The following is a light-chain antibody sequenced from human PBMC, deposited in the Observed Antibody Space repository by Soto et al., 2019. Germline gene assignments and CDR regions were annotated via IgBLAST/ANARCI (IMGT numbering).Light chain of an antibody. V-gene: IGKV1-5*03. CDR1: QSINSW. CDR3: EQYSTYSRT. CDR2: KAS. J-gene: IGKJ1*01. Sequence: DIQMTQSPSTLSASVGDRVTITCRASQSINSWLAWYQQKPGKAPNLLIYKASSLESGVPSRFSGSGSGTEFTLTISSLQPDDFATSYCEQYSTYSRTFGQGTKVEI.